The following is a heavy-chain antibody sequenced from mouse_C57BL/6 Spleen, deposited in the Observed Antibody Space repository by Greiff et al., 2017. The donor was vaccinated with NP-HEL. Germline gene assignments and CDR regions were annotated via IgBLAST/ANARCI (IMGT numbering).Heavy chain of an antibody. CDR1: GYAFSSYW. CDR2: IYPGDGDT. Sequence: VQLQQSGAELVKPGASVKISCKASGYAFSSYWMTWVKQRPGKGLEWIGTIYPGDGDTNYKGKVKGKATLTADKSSSTTYMQHSSLTSEDSAVYFCARGGDDGQRGYYAMDYWGKGTSVTAST. V-gene: IGHV1-80*01. J-gene: IGHJ4*01. D-gene: IGHD2-2*01. CDR3: ARGGDDGQRGYYAMDY.